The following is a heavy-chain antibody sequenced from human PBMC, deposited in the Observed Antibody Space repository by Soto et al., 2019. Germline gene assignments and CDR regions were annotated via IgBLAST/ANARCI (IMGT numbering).Heavy chain of an antibody. CDR2: ISAHNGNS. CDR1: GYTFTSYG. J-gene: IGHJ4*02. V-gene: IGHV1-18*01. CDR3: ARGRYGDY. Sequence: QVHLVQSGAEVKKPGASVKVSCKASGYTFTSYGITWVRQAPGQGLEWMGWISAHNGNSYYAQKLQGGGIVTRDTSTSTAYMELRSLIYDDAAVFYCARGRYGDYGGQGDLVTVSS. D-gene: IGHD1-1*01.